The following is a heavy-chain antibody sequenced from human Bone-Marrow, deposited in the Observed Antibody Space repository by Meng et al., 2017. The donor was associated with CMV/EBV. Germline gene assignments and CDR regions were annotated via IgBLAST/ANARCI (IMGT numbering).Heavy chain of an antibody. Sequence: KVSCKGSGYSFTSYWIGWVRQMPGKGLEWMGIIYPGDSDTRYSPSFQGQVTISADKSISTAYLQWSSLKASDTAMYYCARHSYCSGGSCHPNLDYWGQGTLVTVSS. CDR2: IYPGDSDT. V-gene: IGHV5-51*01. D-gene: IGHD2-15*01. CDR1: GYSFTSYW. J-gene: IGHJ4*02. CDR3: ARHSYCSGGSCHPNLDY.